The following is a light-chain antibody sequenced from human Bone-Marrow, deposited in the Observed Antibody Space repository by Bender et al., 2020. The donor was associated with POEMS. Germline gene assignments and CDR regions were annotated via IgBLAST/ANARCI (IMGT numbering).Light chain of an antibody. CDR3: CSYASSDIGV. J-gene: IGLJ3*02. CDR2: EGD. CDR1: SSDVGSYNL. Sequence: QSALTQPASVSGSPGQSITISCTGTSSDVGSYNLVSWYQQHPGKPPKLMIYEGDKRPSGVSSRFSGSNSGNTASLTISGLQAEDEADYYCCSYASSDIGVFGGGTKLTVL. V-gene: IGLV2-23*01.